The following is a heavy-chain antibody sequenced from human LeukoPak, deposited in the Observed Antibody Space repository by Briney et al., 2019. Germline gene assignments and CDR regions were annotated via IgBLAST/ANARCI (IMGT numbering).Heavy chain of an antibody. CDR1: GFTFSSYA. J-gene: IGHJ6*03. D-gene: IGHD4-11*01. CDR3: AKSPRDYSNYLLHPYLYYMDV. CDR2: ISGSGGST. V-gene: IGHV3-23*01. Sequence: GGSLRLSCAASGFTFSSYAMSWVRQAPGKGLEWVSAISGSGGSTYYADSVKGRFTISRDNSKNTLYLQMNSLRAEDTAVYYCAKSPRDYSNYLLHPYLYYMDVWGKGTTVTVSS.